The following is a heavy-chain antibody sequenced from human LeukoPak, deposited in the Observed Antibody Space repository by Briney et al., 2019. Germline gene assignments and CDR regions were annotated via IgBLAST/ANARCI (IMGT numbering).Heavy chain of an antibody. CDR2: INPNSGGT. V-gene: IGHV1-2*02. J-gene: IGHJ3*02. CDR3: ARQGGTMIAVVTVALDI. D-gene: IGHD3-22*01. Sequence: GASVKVSCKASGYTFTGYYMYWVRQAPGQGLEWMGWINPNSGGTKYAQKFQARVTMTRDTSISTAYIEMNRLRSDDTAVYYCARQGGTMIAVVTVALDIWGQGTMVTVSS. CDR1: GYTFTGYY.